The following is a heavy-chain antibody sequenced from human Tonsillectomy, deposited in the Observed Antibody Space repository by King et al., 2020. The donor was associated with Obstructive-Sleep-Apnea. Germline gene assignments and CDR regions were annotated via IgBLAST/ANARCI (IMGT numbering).Heavy chain of an antibody. CDR3: ARDRGVGGSGYDY. V-gene: IGHV3-11*06. Sequence: QLVQSGGGLVKPGGSLRLSCAASGFTFSDYFVSWIRQAPGRGPEWISHISTTGALKTYADSVKGRFTISRDNAKNSMFLQMNSLRVEDTAVYYCARDRGVGGSGYDYWGQGTLVTVSS. J-gene: IGHJ4*02. CDR2: ISTTGALK. D-gene: IGHD3-10*01. CDR1: GFTFSDYF.